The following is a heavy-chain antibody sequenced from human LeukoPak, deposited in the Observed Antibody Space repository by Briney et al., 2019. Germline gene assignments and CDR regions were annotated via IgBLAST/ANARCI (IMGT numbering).Heavy chain of an antibody. CDR3: ARTTTSWSLPFDY. CDR2: IYHSGST. D-gene: IGHD2-2*01. CDR1: GDSISNGTYY. J-gene: IGHJ4*02. V-gene: IGHV4-30-2*01. Sequence: SETLSLTCTVSGDSISNGTYYWSWIRQPPGKGLEWIGYIYHSGSTYYNPSLKSRVTMSVDRSKNQFSLKLTSVTAADTAVYYCARTTTSWSLPFDYWGQGTLVTVSS.